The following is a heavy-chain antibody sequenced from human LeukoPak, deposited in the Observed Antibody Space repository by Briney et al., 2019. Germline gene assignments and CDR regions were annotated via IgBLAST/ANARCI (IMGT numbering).Heavy chain of an antibody. Sequence: GGSLRLSCAASGFIFSNTWMSWVRQAPGKGLEWVGRIKGKPDGGTTDYAAPVTGRFTISRDDSKNTLYLQMNSLKTEDTALYYCTTDRADFWGQGTLVTVSS. CDR3: TTDRADF. V-gene: IGHV3-15*01. CDR1: GFIFSNTW. J-gene: IGHJ4*02. CDR2: IKGKPDGGTT.